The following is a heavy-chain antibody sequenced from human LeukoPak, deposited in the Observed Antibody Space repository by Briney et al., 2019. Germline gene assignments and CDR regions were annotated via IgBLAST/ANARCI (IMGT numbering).Heavy chain of an antibody. Sequence: PGGSLRLSCATSGFIFYNYAMNWARQGPGKGLEWVSGISGSGGSTYYADSVRGRFTISRDNSKNTLYLQINSLRAEDTAVYYCAKVDRRELGPYYFDYWGQGTLVTVSS. J-gene: IGHJ4*02. CDR2: ISGSGGST. V-gene: IGHV3-23*01. CDR3: AKVDRRELGPYYFDY. D-gene: IGHD3-16*02. CDR1: GFIFYNYA.